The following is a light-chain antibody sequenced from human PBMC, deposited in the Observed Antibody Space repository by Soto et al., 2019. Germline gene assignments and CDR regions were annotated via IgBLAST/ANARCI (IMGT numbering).Light chain of an antibody. CDR1: STDFVSYNR. V-gene: IGLV2-18*02. J-gene: IGLJ2*01. CDR3: SSYAGSNNFEV. CDR2: EAS. Sequence: QSVLTQPPSVSGSPGQSVTISCTGTSTDFVSYNRVSWYQQPPGTAPKLIIYEASNRPSGVPDRFSGSKSGNTASLTVSGLQAEDEADYYCSSYAGSNNFEVFGGGTKLTVL.